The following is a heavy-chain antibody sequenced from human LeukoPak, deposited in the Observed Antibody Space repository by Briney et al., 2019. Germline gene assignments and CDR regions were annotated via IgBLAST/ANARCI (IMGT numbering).Heavy chain of an antibody. J-gene: IGHJ6*03. CDR3: ARARRITKKVSYYYYYMDV. V-gene: IGHV1-8*01. CDR2: MNPNSGDT. Sequence: GASVKVSCKASGYTFTSYDINWVRQATGQGLEWMGWMNPNSGDTGYAQKFQGRVTFTRNTSISTAYMELSSLRSEDTAVYYCARARRITKKVSYYYYYMDVWGKGTTVTISS. CDR1: GYTFTSYD.